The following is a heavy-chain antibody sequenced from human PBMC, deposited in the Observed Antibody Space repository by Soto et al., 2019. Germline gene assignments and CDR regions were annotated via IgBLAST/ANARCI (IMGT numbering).Heavy chain of an antibody. CDR2: IYYTGST. Sequence: SETLSLTCTVSGGSMSSYYWSWIRQPPGKGLELIGYIYYTGSTNYNPSLKSRLTISIDTSEKEFPLSLTSLTAADTAVYYCSLHDAATDAIYIWCLGTVLTVSA. V-gene: IGHV4-59*01. D-gene: IGHD3-9*01. J-gene: IGHJ1*01. CDR3: SLHDAATDAIYI. CDR1: GGSMSSYY.